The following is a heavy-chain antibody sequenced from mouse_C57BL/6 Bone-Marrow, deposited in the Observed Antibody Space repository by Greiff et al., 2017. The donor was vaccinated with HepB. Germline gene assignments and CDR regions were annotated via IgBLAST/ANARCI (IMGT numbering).Heavy chain of an antibody. D-gene: IGHD4-1*01. J-gene: IGHJ1*03. CDR2: IHPNSGST. Sequence: QVHVKQSGAELVKPGASVKLSCKASGYTFTSYWMHWVKQRPGQGLEWIGMIHPNSGSTNYNEKFKSKATLTVDKSSSTAYMQLSSLTSEDSAVYYCARRTENWGGRYFDVWGTGTTVTVSS. CDR3: ARRTENWGGRYFDV. CDR1: GYTFTSYW. V-gene: IGHV1-64*01.